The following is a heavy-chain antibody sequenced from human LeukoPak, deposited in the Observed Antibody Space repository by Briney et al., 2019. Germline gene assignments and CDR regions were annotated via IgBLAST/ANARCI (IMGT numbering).Heavy chain of an antibody. J-gene: IGHJ4*02. V-gene: IGHV3-30*02. D-gene: IGHD3-10*01. Sequence: GGSLRLSCAASGFTFSSYGMHWVRQAPGKGLEWVAFIRYDGSNKYYADSVKGRFTISRDNSKNTLYLQMNSLRAEDTAVYYCAKDLFYYGSGSPSGYWGQGTLVTVSS. CDR3: AKDLFYYGSGSPSGY. CDR2: IRYDGSNK. CDR1: GFTFSSYG.